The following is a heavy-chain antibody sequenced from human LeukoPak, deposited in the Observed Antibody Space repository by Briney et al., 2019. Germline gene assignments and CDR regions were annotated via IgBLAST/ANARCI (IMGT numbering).Heavy chain of an antibody. CDR2: IRSKANSYAT. Sequence: GGSLRLSCAASGFTFSGSAMHWVRQASGKGLEWVGRIRSKANSYATAYAASVKGRFTISRDDSKNTAYLQMNSLRAEDTAVYYCARHRHISGWLDYFSYMDVWGKGTTVTISS. D-gene: IGHD6-19*01. V-gene: IGHV3-73*01. J-gene: IGHJ6*03. CDR1: GFTFSGSA. CDR3: ARHRHISGWLDYFSYMDV.